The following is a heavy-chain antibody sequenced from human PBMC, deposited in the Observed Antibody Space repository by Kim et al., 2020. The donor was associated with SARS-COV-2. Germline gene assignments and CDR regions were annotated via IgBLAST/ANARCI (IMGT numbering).Heavy chain of an antibody. D-gene: IGHD2-2*01. J-gene: IGHJ6*02. CDR2: ISSSSSYI. V-gene: IGHV3-21*01. Sequence: GGSLRLSCAASGFTFSSYSMNWVRQAPGKGLEWVSSISSSSSYIYYADSVKGRFTISRDNAKNSLYLQMNSLRAEDTAVYYCATGLPAAKPYYYYGMDVWGQGTTVTVSS. CDR1: GFTFSSYS. CDR3: ATGLPAAKPYYYYGMDV.